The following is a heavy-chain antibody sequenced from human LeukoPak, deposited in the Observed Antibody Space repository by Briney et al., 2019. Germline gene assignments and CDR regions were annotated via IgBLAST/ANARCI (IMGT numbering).Heavy chain of an antibody. CDR1: EFTFSSYW. CDR2: INWNGGST. J-gene: IGHJ3*02. V-gene: IGHV3-20*04. D-gene: IGHD2-2*02. CDR3: ARRDIVVVPASILGAFDI. Sequence: GGSLRLSCAASEFTFSSYWMSWVRQAPGKGLEWVSGINWNGGSTGYADSVKGRFTISRDNAKNSLYLQMNSLRAEDTALYYCARRDIVVVPASILGAFDIWGQGTMVTVSS.